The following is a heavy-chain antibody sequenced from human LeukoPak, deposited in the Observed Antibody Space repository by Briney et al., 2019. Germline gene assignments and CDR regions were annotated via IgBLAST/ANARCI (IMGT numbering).Heavy chain of an antibody. CDR2: INHSGST. J-gene: IGHJ4*02. V-gene: IGHV4-34*01. CDR3: ARGRIQLWYGLDY. D-gene: IGHD5-18*01. Sequence: PSETLSLTCAVYGGSFSGYYWSWIRQPPGKGLEWIGEINHSGSTNYNPSLKSRVTISVDTSKNQFSLKLSSVTAADTAVYYCARGRIQLWYGLDYWGQGTLVTVSS. CDR1: GGSFSGYY.